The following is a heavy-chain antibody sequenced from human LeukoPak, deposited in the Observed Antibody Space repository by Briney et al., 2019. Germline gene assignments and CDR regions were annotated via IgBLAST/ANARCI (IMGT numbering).Heavy chain of an antibody. V-gene: IGHV3-23*01. CDR1: GFTFSSYA. D-gene: IGHD4-23*01. J-gene: IGHJ4*02. CDR2: ISGSGGST. Sequence: GGSLRLSCAASGFTFSSYAMSWVRQAPGKGLEWVSAISGSGGSTYYADSVKGRFTISRDNSKNTLYLQMNSLRAEDTAVYYCARGYGGDTWLGFDYWGQGTLVTVSS. CDR3: ARGYGGDTWLGFDY.